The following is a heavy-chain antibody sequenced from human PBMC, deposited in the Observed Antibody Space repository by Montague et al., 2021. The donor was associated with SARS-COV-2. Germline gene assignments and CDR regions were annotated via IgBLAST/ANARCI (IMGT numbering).Heavy chain of an antibody. CDR1: GGSINSGSYH. D-gene: IGHD7-27*01. V-gene: IGHV4-61*02. CDR3: ARDLGTMDV. Sequence: TLSLACTVSGGSINSGSYHWSWIRQPAGKGLEWIGRIYSSGSTNYNPSLKSRVTISVDTSKNQFSLKVTSVTAADTAVYFCARDLGTMDVWGKGTTVTVSS. CDR2: IYSSGST. J-gene: IGHJ6*03.